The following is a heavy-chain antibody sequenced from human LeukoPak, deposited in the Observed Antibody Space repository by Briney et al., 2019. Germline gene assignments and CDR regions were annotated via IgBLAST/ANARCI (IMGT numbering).Heavy chain of an antibody. CDR3: ARAPSRYYDAQTPYYFDY. D-gene: IGHD3-3*01. CDR1: GFTFSSYW. J-gene: IGHJ4*02. V-gene: IGHV3-74*03. CDR2: INSDGSST. Sequence: GGSLRLSCAASGFTFSSYWMHWVRQAPGKGLVWVSRINSDGSSTMYADSVKGRFTISRDNAKNTLYMQMNSLRAEDTAVYYCARAPSRYYDAQTPYYFDYWGQGALVTVSS.